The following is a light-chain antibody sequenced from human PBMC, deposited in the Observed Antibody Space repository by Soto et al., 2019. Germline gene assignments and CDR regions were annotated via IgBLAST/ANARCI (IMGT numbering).Light chain of an antibody. CDR2: EVT. J-gene: IGLJ3*02. CDR1: SSDVGAYNY. CDR3: TSYVGNNIWL. V-gene: IGLV2-8*01. Sequence: QSALTQPPSASGSPGQSVTISCTGTSSDVGAYNYVSWYQQYPGKAPKLMIYEVTKRPSGVPDRFSGSKSGNTASLTVSGLQAEDEADYYCTSYVGNNIWLFCGATKLTV.